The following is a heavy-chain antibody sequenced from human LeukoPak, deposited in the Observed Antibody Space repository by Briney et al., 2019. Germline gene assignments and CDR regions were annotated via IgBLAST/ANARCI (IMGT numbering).Heavy chain of an antibody. Sequence: GGSLRLSCAASGFTFSSYAMSWVRQAPGKGLEWVSAISGSGGSTYYADSVKGRFTISRDNSKNTLYLQMNSLRAEDTAVYYCAKDISASMIVVVTRSFDYWGQGTLVTVSS. J-gene: IGHJ4*02. CDR3: AKDISASMIVVVTRSFDY. V-gene: IGHV3-23*01. D-gene: IGHD3-22*01. CDR2: ISGSGGST. CDR1: GFTFSSYA.